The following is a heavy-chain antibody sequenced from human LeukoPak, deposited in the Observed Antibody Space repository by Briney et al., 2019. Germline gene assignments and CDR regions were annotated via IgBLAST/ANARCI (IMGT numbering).Heavy chain of an antibody. CDR3: ARGPPLLFIVVVPAAGFDAFDI. V-gene: IGHV4-34*01. CDR2: INHSGST. D-gene: IGHD2-2*01. J-gene: IGHJ3*02. Sequence: SETLSLTCAVYGGSFSGYYWSWIRQPPGKGLEWIGEINHSGSTNYNPSLKSRVTISVDTSKNQFSLKLSSVTAADTAVYYCARGPPLLFIVVVPAAGFDAFDIWGQGTMVTVSP. CDR1: GGSFSGYY.